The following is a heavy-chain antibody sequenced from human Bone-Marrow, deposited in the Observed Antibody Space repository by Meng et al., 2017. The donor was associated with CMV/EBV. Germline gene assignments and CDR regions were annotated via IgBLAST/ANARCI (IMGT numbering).Heavy chain of an antibody. Sequence: SETLSLTCTVSGGSISSYYWSWIRQPAGKGLEWIGRIYTSGSTNYNPSLKSRVTMSVDTSKNQFSLKLSSVTAADTAVYYCGWTGTANYYYYGMDVWGQGTTVTVSS. CDR1: GGSISSYY. D-gene: IGHD1-7*01. CDR2: IYTSGST. V-gene: IGHV4-4*07. CDR3: GWTGTANYYYYGMDV. J-gene: IGHJ6*02.